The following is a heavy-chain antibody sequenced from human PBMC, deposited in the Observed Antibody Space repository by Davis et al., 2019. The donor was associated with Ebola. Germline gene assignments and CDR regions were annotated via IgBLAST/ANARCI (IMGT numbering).Heavy chain of an antibody. CDR3: ARHMVRGGPFDY. V-gene: IGHV3-7*03. D-gene: IGHD3-10*01. Sequence: PGGSLRLSCAASGSTFSNYWMSWVRQAPGKGLEWVANIKQDGSDKYYVDSVKGRFTISRDNAKNSLYLQMNSLRAEDTAVYYCARHMVRGGPFDYWGQGTLVTVSS. CDR1: GSTFSNYW. J-gene: IGHJ4*02. CDR2: IKQDGSDK.